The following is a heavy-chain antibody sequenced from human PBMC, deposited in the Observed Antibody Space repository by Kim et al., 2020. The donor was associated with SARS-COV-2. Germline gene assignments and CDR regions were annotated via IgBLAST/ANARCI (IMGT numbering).Heavy chain of an antibody. V-gene: IGHV3-48*02. D-gene: IGHD6-6*01. Sequence: GGSLRLSCAASRFTFSIYSMNWVRQAPGKGLEWVSYISSGGNIIYYADSVKGRFTISRDNARKSLYLQMNSLRDEDTAVYYCARDHGSSSSLYHYYGMDVWGQGTTVTVSS. J-gene: IGHJ6*02. CDR3: ARDHGSSSSLYHYYGMDV. CDR1: RFTFSIYS. CDR2: ISSGGNII.